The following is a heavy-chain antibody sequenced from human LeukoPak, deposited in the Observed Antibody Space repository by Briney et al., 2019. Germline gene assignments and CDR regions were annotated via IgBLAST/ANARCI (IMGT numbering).Heavy chain of an antibody. CDR1: GGSISSYY. CDR3: ARTVSLDAFDI. CDR2: IYYSGSN. J-gene: IGHJ3*02. Sequence: SETLSLTCTVSGGSISSYYWSWIRQPPGKGREGIGYIYYSGSNNYNPSLKSRVTISVATSKNQFSLKLSSVTAADTAVYYCARTVSLDAFDIWGQGTMVTVSS. D-gene: IGHD4-11*01. V-gene: IGHV4-59*01.